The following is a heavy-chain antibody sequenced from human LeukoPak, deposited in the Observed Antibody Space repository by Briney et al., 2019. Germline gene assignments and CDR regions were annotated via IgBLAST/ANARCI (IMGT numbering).Heavy chain of an antibody. V-gene: IGHV3-30*18. CDR3: AKDDYWGSPGRFDP. CDR1: GFGFSSYG. CDR2: MAYDGSNR. J-gene: IGHJ5*02. Sequence: GRSLRLSCVASGFGFSSYGMHWVRQAPGKGLEWVAVMAYDGSNRYYADSVKGRFIISRDNSKNTLYLEMSSLKTEDTAVYYCAKDDYWGSPGRFDPWGQGTLVTVSS. D-gene: IGHD4-11*01.